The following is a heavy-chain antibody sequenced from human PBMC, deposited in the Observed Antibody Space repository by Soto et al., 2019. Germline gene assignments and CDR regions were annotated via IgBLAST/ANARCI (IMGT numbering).Heavy chain of an antibody. V-gene: IGHV1-3*01. D-gene: IGHD2-2*01. CDR1: GYTCTIYA. J-gene: IGHJ3*02. CDR2: INAGNGNT. Sequence: ASVKGSCKASGYTCTIYAMHLVRQAPGQRLEWMGWINAGNGNTKYSQKFQGRVTITRDTSASTAYMELSSLRSEDTAVYYCARTYCSSTSCYSVYAFEIWGQGTMVTVSS. CDR3: ARTYCSSTSCYSVYAFEI.